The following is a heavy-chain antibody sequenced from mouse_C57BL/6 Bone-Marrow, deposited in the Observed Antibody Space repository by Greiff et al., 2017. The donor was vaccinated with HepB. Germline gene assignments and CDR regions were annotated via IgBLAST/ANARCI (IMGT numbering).Heavy chain of an antibody. V-gene: IGHV3-1*01. Sequence: VQLQESGPGMVKPSQSLSLTCTVTGYSITSGYDWHWIRHFPGNKLEWMGYISYSGSTNYNPSLKSRISITHDTSKNHFFLKLNSVTTEDTATYYCARALLPLYFDVWGTGTTVTVSS. J-gene: IGHJ1*03. CDR1: GYSITSGYD. D-gene: IGHD1-1*01. CDR3: ARALLPLYFDV. CDR2: ISYSGST.